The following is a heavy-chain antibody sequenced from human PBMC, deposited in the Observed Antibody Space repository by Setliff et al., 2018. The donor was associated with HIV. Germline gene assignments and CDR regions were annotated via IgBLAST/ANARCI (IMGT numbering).Heavy chain of an antibody. CDR2: IYTSGST. Sequence: SETLSLTCTVSGGSISSGSYYWSWIRQPAGKGLEWIGHIYTSGSTNYNPSLNSRVIISIDTSKNQFSLKLFSVTAADTAVYYCARVPTSSWYVTTQRTKEYFHQWGQGTLVTVSS. V-gene: IGHV4-61*09. CDR3: ARVPTSSWYVTTQRTKEYFHQ. D-gene: IGHD6-13*01. CDR1: GGSISSGSYY. J-gene: IGHJ1*01.